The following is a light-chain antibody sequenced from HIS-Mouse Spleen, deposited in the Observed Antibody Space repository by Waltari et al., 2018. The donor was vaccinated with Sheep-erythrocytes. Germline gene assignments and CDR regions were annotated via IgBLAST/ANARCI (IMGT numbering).Light chain of an antibody. CDR3: QQRSNWYT. J-gene: IGKJ2*01. CDR2: AAS. V-gene: IGKV1D-8*02. Sequence: AIWMTQSPSLLSASTGDRVTISCRMSQGVSSYLAWYQQKPGKAPELLIYAASTLQSGVPSRFSGSGSGTDFTLTISSLEPEDFAVYYCQQRSNWYTFGQGTKLEIK. CDR1: QGVSSY.